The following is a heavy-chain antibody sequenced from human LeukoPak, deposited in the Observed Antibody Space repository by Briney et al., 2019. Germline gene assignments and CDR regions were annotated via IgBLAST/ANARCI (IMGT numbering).Heavy chain of an antibody. V-gene: IGHV1-8*01. Sequence: GASVKVSCKASGYSFTSYDINWVRQATGQGLEWMGWMNPNSGNTGYAQKFQGRVTMTRNTSISTAYMELSSLRSEDTAVYYCATALGWNYKFAYWGQGTLVTVSS. CDR3: ATALGWNYKFAY. CDR2: MNPNSGNT. J-gene: IGHJ4*02. CDR1: GYSFTSYD. D-gene: IGHD1-7*01.